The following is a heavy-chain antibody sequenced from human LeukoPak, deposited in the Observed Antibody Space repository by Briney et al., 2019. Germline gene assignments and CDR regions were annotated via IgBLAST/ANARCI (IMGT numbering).Heavy chain of an antibody. CDR1: GFTFSDYS. J-gene: IGHJ4*02. V-gene: IGHV3-48*01. D-gene: IGHD1-26*01. CDR3: ARPSGVGDY. Sequence: GGPLRLSCAASGFTFSDYSMNWVRQAPGKGLEWVSYISSSSSTIYYADSVKGRFTISRDNAKNSLYLQMNSLRAEDTAVYYCARPSGVGDYWGQGTLVTVSS. CDR2: ISSSSSTI.